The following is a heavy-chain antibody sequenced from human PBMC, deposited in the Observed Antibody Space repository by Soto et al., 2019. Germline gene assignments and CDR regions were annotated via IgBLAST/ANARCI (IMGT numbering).Heavy chain of an antibody. CDR2: LYDVDGS. V-gene: IGHV3-53*01. CDR3: ASWHEREHAYDV. D-gene: IGHD1-1*01. CDR1: GLTVSGKKY. Sequence: DVHLVESGGGLIQPGESLRLSCAAFGLTVSGKKYVAWVRQAPGKGLEWVSALYDVDGSFYADSVKGRFTTSSDSSKNTVYLQMNGLRPDDTAVYYCASWHEREHAYDVWGQGTTVTVSS. J-gene: IGHJ3*01.